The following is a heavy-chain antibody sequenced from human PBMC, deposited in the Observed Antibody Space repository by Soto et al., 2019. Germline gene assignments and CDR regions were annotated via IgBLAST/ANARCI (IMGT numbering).Heavy chain of an antibody. V-gene: IGHV3-13*01. D-gene: IGHD6-6*01. CDR2: IGTAGDT. J-gene: IGHJ5*02. Sequence: GGSLRLSCAASGFTFSSYDMHWVRQATGKGLEWVSAIGTAGDTYYPGSVKGRFTISRENAKNSLYLQMNSLRAEDTAVYYCARDRGSIAARVNWFDPWGQGTLVTVSS. CDR1: GFTFSSYD. CDR3: ARDRGSIAARVNWFDP.